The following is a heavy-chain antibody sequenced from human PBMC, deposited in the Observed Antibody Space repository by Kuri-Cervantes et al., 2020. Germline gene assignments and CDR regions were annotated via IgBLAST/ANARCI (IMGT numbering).Heavy chain of an antibody. D-gene: IGHD2-15*01. CDR2: IYTSGST. CDR1: GGSISSGSYY. CDR3: ARDGRCSGGSCYSP. J-gene: IGHJ5*02. V-gene: IGHV4-61*02. Sequence: LRLSCTVSGGSISSGSYYWSWIRQPAGKGLEWIGRIYTSGSTNYNPSLKSRVTMSVDTSKNRFSLKLSSVTAADTAVYYCARDGRCSGGSCYSPWGQGTLVTVSS.